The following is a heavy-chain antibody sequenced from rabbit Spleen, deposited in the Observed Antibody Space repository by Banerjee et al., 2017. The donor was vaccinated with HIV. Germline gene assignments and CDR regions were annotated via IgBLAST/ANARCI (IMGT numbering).Heavy chain of an antibody. CDR3: ARAIVAWEGVAKLDL. J-gene: IGHJ3*01. CDR1: GFDFSGYG. CDR2: IDPIFGIA. D-gene: IGHD3-1*01. V-gene: IGHV1S47*01. Sequence: QEQLVESGGGLVQPGGSLKVSCKASGFDFSGYGVSWVRQAPGKGLEWIGDIDPIFGIAVYASWVNGRFAISSDTAHSAVDLKMPSLPAAGTAAYFCARAIVAWEGVAKLDLWGQGTLVTVS.